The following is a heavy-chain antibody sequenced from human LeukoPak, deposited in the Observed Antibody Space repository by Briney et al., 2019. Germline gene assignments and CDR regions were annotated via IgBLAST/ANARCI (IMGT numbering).Heavy chain of an antibody. V-gene: IGHV4-59*01. D-gene: IGHD5-12*01. CDR1: GGSMSGYY. CDR2: IHYSGTA. J-gene: IGHJ4*02. Sequence: SETLSLTCTVSGGSMSGYYWSWIRQPPGKGLEWIGYIHYSGTANYNPSLKSRVTISLDTSRNQFSLKLRSVTTADTAVYYCARRRVYSGSGEFDFWGQGTLVTVSS. CDR3: ARRRVYSGSGEFDF.